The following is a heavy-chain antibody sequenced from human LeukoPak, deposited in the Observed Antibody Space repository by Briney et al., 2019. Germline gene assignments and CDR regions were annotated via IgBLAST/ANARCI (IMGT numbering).Heavy chain of an antibody. V-gene: IGHV3-11*04. Sequence: GGSLRLSCAASGFTFSDYYMSWIRQAPGKGLEWVSYISSSGSTIYYADSVKGRFTISRDSAKNSLYLQMNSLRAEDTAVYYCARDSRLRSSYYYMDVWGKGTTVTVSS. CDR2: ISSSGSTI. CDR1: GFTFSDYY. J-gene: IGHJ6*03. D-gene: IGHD4-17*01. CDR3: ARDSRLRSSYYYMDV.